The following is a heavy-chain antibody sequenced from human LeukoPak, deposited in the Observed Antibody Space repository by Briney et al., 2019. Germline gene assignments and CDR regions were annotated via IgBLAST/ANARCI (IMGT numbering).Heavy chain of an antibody. V-gene: IGHV4-34*01. J-gene: IGHJ6*02. CDR2: INHSGST. CDR1: GGSFSGYY. Sequence: SETLSLTCAVYGGSFSGYYWSWIRQPPGKGLEWIGEINHSGSTNYNPSLKSRVTISVDTSKNQFSLKLSSATAADTAVYYCARDPDPTYYYYYGMDVWGQGTTVTVSS. CDR3: ARDPDPTYYYYYGMDV.